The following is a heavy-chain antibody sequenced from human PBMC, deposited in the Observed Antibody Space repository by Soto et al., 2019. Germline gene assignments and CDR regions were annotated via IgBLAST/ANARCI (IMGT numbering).Heavy chain of an antibody. D-gene: IGHD3-22*01. J-gene: IGHJ4*02. CDR2: SDPSDSQT. Sequence: PGESLKISCKGSGYSFAGYWITWVRQKPGKGLESMELSDPSDSQTYYSPSFRGHVTISVTKSITTVFLQWSSLRASDTAMYYCARQIYDSDTGPNFKYYFDCGGQGTTVTVSS. V-gene: IGHV5-10-1*01. CDR3: ARQIYDSDTGPNFKYYFDC. CDR1: GYSFAGYW.